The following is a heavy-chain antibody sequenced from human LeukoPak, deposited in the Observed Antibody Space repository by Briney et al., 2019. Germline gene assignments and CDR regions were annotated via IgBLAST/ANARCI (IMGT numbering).Heavy chain of an antibody. V-gene: IGHV4-31*03. J-gene: IGHJ4*02. CDR1: GGSISSCADY. Sequence: SETLSLTCTVSGGSISSCADYWSWIRQQPGKGLEWTGYISYSGSTYYNPSLKTRLTISVDTSKNQFSLKLESVTAADTAFYYCARADMATVFDFWGRGTLVTVSS. D-gene: IGHD5-24*01. CDR2: ISYSGST. CDR3: ARADMATVFDF.